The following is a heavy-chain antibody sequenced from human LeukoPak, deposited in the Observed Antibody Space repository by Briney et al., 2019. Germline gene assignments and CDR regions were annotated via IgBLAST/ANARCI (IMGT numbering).Heavy chain of an antibody. J-gene: IGHJ4*02. Sequence: SETLSLTCAVYGGSFSGYYWSWIRQPPGKGLEWIGEINHSGSTNYNPSLKSRVTISVDTSKNQFSLKLSSVTAADTAVYYCAGYDILTGYHYWGQGTLDTVSS. CDR3: AGYDILTGYHY. V-gene: IGHV4-34*01. CDR1: GGSFSGYY. CDR2: INHSGST. D-gene: IGHD3-9*01.